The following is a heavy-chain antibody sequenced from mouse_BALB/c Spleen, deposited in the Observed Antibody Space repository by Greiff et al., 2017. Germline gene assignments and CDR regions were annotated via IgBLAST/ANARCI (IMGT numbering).Heavy chain of an antibody. CDR3: LYGSSYLDY. V-gene: IGHV14-4*02. D-gene: IGHD1-1*01. Sequence: EVQRVESGAELVRSGASVKLSCTASGFNIKDYYMHWVKQRPEQGLEWIGWIDPENGDTEYAPKFQGKATMTADTSSNTAYLQLSSLTSEDTAVYYCLYGSSYLDYWGQGTSVTVSS. CDR2: IDPENGDT. CDR1: GFNIKDYY. J-gene: IGHJ4*01.